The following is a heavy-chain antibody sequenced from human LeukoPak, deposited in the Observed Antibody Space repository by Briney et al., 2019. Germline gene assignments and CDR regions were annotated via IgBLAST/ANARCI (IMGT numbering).Heavy chain of an antibody. CDR2: IKSKANDETT. D-gene: IGHD3-22*01. J-gene: IGHJ4*02. CDR3: ATAYYDTSASDY. CDR1: GFTFNNAW. Sequence: PGGSLRLSCAASGFTFNNAWMNWVRQAPGKGLEWVGRIKSKANDETTVYAAPVKGRFTISRDDSKNTLYLQMNSLKTKDTALYYCATAYYDTSASDYWGQGTLVTVSS. V-gene: IGHV3-15*07.